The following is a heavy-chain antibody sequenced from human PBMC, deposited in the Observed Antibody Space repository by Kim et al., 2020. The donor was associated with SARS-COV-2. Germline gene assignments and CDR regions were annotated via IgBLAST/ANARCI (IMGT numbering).Heavy chain of an antibody. CDR2: ISYDGSNK. Sequence: GGSLRLSCAASGFTFSSYGMHWVRQAPGKGLEWVAVISYDGSNKYYADSVKGRFTISRDNSKNTLYLQMNSLRAEDTAVYYCAAKGAYWGQGTLVTVSS. CDR3: AAKGAY. V-gene: IGHV3-30*03. CDR1: GFTFSSYG. J-gene: IGHJ4*02.